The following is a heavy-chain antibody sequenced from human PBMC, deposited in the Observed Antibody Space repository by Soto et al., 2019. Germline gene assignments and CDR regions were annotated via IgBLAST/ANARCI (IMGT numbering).Heavy chain of an antibody. CDR3: VRGGGAYRY. CDR1: GGTFSSYT. Sequence: QVQLVQSGAEVKEPGSSVNVSCKASGGTFSSYTISWVRQAPGQGLEWMGRIIPIFGVADYAQKFQGRLTIMAAKCRSTAYMELSRLNSQVAAVYYYVRGGGAYRYWGQGTLVTVS. CDR2: IIPIFGVA. D-gene: IGHD4-17*01. V-gene: IGHV1-69*02. J-gene: IGHJ1*01.